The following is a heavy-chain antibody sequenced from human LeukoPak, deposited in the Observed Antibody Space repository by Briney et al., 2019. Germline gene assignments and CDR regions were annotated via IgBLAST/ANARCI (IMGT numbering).Heavy chain of an antibody. CDR3: ARDSGSITMIVVVITYYFDY. CDR1: GFTFSSYA. CDR2: ISGSGGST. V-gene: IGHV3-23*01. J-gene: IGHJ4*02. Sequence: QAGGSLRLSCAASGFTFSSYAMSWVRQAPGKGLEWVSAISGSGGSTYYADSVEGRFTISRDNSKNTLYLQMNSLRAEDTAVYYCARDSGSITMIVVVITYYFDYWGQGTLVTVSS. D-gene: IGHD3-22*01.